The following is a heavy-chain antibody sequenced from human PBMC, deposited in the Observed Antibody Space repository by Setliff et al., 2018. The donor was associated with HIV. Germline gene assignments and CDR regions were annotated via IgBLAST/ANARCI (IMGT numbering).Heavy chain of an antibody. J-gene: IGHJ4*02. CDR2: IDYSGSA. V-gene: IGHV4-31*03. D-gene: IGHD5-12*01. Sequence: SETLSLTCTVSSGSISSGTYYWSWIRQYPGKGLEWIGYIDYSGSAFYNPSLKSRITISRDTSKNQFSLKMNSVTAADTAVYYCTRLAGGYADYWGQGTLVTVSS. CDR3: TRLAGGYADY. CDR1: SGSISSGTYY.